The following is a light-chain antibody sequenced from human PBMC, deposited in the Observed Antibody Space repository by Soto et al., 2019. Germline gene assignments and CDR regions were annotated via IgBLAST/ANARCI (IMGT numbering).Light chain of an antibody. J-gene: IGKJ2*01. CDR2: DAS. V-gene: IGKV3-11*01. CDR1: QSVSSD. CDR3: QQRSNWPLYT. Sequence: EIVLTQSPATLSLSPGERATLSCSASQSVSSDLAWYQQKPGQAPRLLIYDASNRATGIPARFSGSGSGTDFTLTISSLEPEDFAVYYCQQRSNWPLYTFGQGTKLEIK.